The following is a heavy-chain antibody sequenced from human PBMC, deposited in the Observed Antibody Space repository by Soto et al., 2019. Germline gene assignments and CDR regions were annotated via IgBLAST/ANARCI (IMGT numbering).Heavy chain of an antibody. V-gene: IGHV3-9*01. CDR3: AKEKSGDSYYYNGMDV. J-gene: IGHJ6*02. Sequence: SLRLSCAASGFTFDNYAMRWVRQAPGKGLEWVSGISCNSGSIGYADSVKGRFTISRDNAKNSLYLQMKSLRAEDTALYYCAKEKSGDSYYYNGMDVWGQGTMVTVSS. CDR1: GFTFDNYA. D-gene: IGHD7-27*01. CDR2: ISCNSGSI.